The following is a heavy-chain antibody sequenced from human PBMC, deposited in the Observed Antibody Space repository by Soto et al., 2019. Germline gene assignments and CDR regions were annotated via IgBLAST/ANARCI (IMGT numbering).Heavy chain of an antibody. Sequence: QVQLVESGGGVVQPGRSLRLSCAASGFTFSSYGMHWVRQAPGKGLEWVAVIWYDGSNKYYADSVKGRFTISRDNSENTLYLQMNSLIAEDTAVYYCARDSSGDYGDAGNWYFDLWGRGTLVTVSS. D-gene: IGHD4-17*01. CDR3: ARDSSGDYGDAGNWYFDL. CDR2: IWYDGSNK. J-gene: IGHJ2*01. V-gene: IGHV3-33*01. CDR1: GFTFSSYG.